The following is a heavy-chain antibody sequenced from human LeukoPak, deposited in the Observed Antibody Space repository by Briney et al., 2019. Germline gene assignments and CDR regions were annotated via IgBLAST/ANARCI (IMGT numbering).Heavy chain of an antibody. Sequence: PSETLSLTCAVYGGSFSGYYWSWIHQPPGKGLEWIGEINHSGSTNYNPSLKSRVTISVDTSKNQFSLKLSSVTAADTAVYYCARGIRGYCSGGSCYYPPWGQGTLVTVSS. V-gene: IGHV4-34*01. CDR2: INHSGST. J-gene: IGHJ5*02. D-gene: IGHD2-15*01. CDR1: GGSFSGYY. CDR3: ARGIRGYCSGGSCYYPP.